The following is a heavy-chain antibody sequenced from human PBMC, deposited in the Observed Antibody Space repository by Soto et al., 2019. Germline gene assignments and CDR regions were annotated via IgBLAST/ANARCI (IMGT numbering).Heavy chain of an antibody. CDR3: ARDRGYCSDTSCPDFDY. CDR2: VIPNLGVT. V-gene: IGHV1-69*08. CDR1: GGTLSSYT. Sequence: QVQLVQSGAEVKKPGSSVKVSCKAPGGTLSSYTFSWVRQAPGQGLEWMGRVIPNLGVTNYAKKFQGRFTIVVDTSTSTAYMELNSLRYEDTAVYYCARDRGYCSDTSCPDFDYCGQGTLVTVSS. D-gene: IGHD2-15*01. J-gene: IGHJ4*02.